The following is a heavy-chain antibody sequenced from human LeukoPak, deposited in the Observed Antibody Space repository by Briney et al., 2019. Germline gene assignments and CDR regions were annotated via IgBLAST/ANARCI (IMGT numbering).Heavy chain of an antibody. V-gene: IGHV1-2*02. Sequence: ASVKVSCKASGYTFIGYYMHWVRQAPGQGNEWMGWTNPNSGDTNYTQKFQGRVTMTRDTSISTAYMEVSRLRYDDTAVYYCATLGSGSSPFDYWGQGTLVTVSS. J-gene: IGHJ4*02. CDR2: TNPNSGDT. CDR3: ATLGSGSSPFDY. D-gene: IGHD3-10*01. CDR1: GYTFIGYY.